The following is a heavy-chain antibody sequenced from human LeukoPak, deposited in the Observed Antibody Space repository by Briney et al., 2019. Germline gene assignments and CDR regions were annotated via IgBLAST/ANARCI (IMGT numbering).Heavy chain of an antibody. CDR3: ARGRYQLLPLDY. CDR2: ISAYNGNT. J-gene: IGHJ4*02. V-gene: IGHV1-18*01. D-gene: IGHD2-2*01. Sequence: ASVKVSCKASGGTFSSYAISWVRHAPGQGLEWMGWISAYNGNTNYAQKLQGRVTMTTDTSTSTAYMELRSLRSDDTAVYYCARGRYQLLPLDYWGQGTLVTVSS. CDR1: GGTFSSYA.